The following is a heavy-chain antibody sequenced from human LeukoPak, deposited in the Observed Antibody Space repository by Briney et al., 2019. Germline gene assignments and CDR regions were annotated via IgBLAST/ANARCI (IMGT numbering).Heavy chain of an antibody. CDR2: IIDSGIST. CDR3: AKGSRGSYDY. J-gene: IGHJ4*02. D-gene: IGHD1-26*01. CDR1: GFTFNSYA. V-gene: IGHV3-23*01. Sequence: PGGSLRLSCAASGFTFNSYAMTWVRQAPEKGLEWVSSIIDSGISTYYEDSVKGRFSISRDNSKNMLYLQMNSLRAEDTAVYYCAKGSRGSYDYWGQGTLVTVSS.